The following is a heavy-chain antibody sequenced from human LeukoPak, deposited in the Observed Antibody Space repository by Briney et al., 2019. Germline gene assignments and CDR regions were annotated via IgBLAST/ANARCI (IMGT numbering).Heavy chain of an antibody. CDR3: AKDRGYCSSASCYPYYFDY. CDR1: GFTFGSYA. V-gene: IGHV3-23*01. D-gene: IGHD2-2*01. J-gene: IGHJ4*02. Sequence: GGSVRLSCAASGFTFGSYAMSWVRQAPGKGLEWVSVISCSGGSTYYADSVKGRFTISRDNSKNTLYLQMNSLRAEDTAVYYCAKDRGYCSSASCYPYYFDYWGQGTLVTVSS. CDR2: ISCSGGST.